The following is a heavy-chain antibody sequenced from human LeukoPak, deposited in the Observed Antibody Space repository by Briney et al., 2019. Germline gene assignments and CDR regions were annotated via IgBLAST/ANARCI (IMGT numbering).Heavy chain of an antibody. Sequence: ASVKVSCKASGYTFTGYYMHWVQQAPGQGLEWMGWINPNSGGTNYAQKFQGRVTMTRDTSISTAYMELSRLRSDDTAVYYCARPVYAYYGSGRPVVDVWGQGTTVTVSS. CDR1: GYTFTGYY. D-gene: IGHD3-10*01. V-gene: IGHV1-2*02. CDR3: ARPVYAYYGSGRPVVDV. CDR2: INPNSGGT. J-gene: IGHJ6*02.